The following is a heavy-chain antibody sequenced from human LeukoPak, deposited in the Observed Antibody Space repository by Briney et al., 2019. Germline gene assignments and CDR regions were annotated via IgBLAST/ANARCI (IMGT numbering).Heavy chain of an antibody. V-gene: IGHV3-48*01. Sequence: GGSLRLSCAASGFTFSTYSMNWVRQAPGKGLEWVSYIGSGSTSIYYADSVKGRFTISRDNAKNSLYLQMNSLRAEDTAVYYCARDRDYYETSGYYLTFFDSWGQGTLVTVSS. D-gene: IGHD3-22*01. CDR3: ARDRDYYETSGYYLTFFDS. CDR1: GFTFSTYS. CDR2: IGSGSTSI. J-gene: IGHJ4*02.